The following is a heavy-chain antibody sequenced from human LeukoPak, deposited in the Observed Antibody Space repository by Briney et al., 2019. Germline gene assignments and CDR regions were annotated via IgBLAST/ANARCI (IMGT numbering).Heavy chain of an antibody. CDR3: ARDFRALDTAMVSPFDY. CDR1: GFTFSNYA. D-gene: IGHD5-18*01. Sequence: PGGSLRLSCAASGFTFSNYAMTWVRQAPGKGLEWVAVIWYDGSNKYYADSVKGRFTISRDNSKNTLYLQMNSLRAEDTAVYYCARDFRALDTAMVSPFDYWGQGTLVTVSS. V-gene: IGHV3-33*08. J-gene: IGHJ4*02. CDR2: IWYDGSNK.